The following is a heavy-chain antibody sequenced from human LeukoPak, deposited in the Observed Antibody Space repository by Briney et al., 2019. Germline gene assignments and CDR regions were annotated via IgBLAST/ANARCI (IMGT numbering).Heavy chain of an antibody. CDR1: GYTFTSYY. CDR2: INPSGGST. CDR3: ARSPKLNYEILTGYYADY. D-gene: IGHD3-9*01. J-gene: IGHJ4*02. V-gene: IGHV1-46*01. Sequence: ASEKVSCKASGYTFTSYYMHWVRQAPGQGLEWMGIINPSGGSTSYAQKFQGRVTMTRDTSTSTVYMELSSLRSEDTAMYYCARSPKLNYEILTGYYADYWGQGTLVTVSS.